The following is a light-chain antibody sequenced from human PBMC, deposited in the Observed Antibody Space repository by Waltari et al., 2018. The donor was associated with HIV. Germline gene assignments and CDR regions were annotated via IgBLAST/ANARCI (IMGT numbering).Light chain of an antibody. CDR3: CSYAGSRIP. J-gene: IGLJ2*01. CDR2: EVF. V-gene: IGLV2-23*02. CDR1: SSDVGSYNL. Sequence: QSALTQPASVSGSFGQSITISCTGSSSDVGSYNLVLWYQHHPGKAPKLILYEVFQRPAGVYNRFSGSKSGNTASLTVSGLQAENEGHYYCCSYAGSRIPFGGGTKLTVL.